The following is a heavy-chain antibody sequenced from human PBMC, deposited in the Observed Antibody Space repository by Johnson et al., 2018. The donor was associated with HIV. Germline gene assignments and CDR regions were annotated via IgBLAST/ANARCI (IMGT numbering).Heavy chain of an antibody. CDR3: AREDSSGWRGVGAFDI. D-gene: IGHD6-19*01. J-gene: IGHJ3*02. V-gene: IGHV3-30*14. Sequence: QVQLVESGGGVVQPGRSLRLSCAASRFTFSSYAMHWVRQAPGKGLEWVAVISYDGSNKYYVDSVKGRFTISRDNSKNTLYLQVNSLRAEDTAVYYCAREDSSGWRGVGAFDIWGQGTMVAVSS. CDR1: RFTFSSYA. CDR2: ISYDGSNK.